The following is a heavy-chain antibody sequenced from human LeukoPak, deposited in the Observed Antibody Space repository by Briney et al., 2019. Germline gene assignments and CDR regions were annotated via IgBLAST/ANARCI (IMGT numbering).Heavy chain of an antibody. D-gene: IGHD3-22*01. J-gene: IGHJ4*02. CDR2: IRFDGSDK. Sequence: GGSLRLSCTASGFSFSSYGMHWVRQALGKGLEWVAFIRFDGSDKYYADSVKGRFTISRDTSKNTLILQLNSLRAEDTAVYYYTKDSTHHYDSSAYYLFDYWGQGTLVTVSS. CDR1: GFSFSSYG. V-gene: IGHV3-30*02. CDR3: TKDSTHHYDSSAYYLFDY.